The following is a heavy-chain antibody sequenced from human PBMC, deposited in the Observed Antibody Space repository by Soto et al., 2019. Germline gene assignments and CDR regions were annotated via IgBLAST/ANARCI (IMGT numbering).Heavy chain of an antibody. CDR3: ERGSEAAAPENWLDP. J-gene: IGHJ5*02. CDR1: GFTFSSYW. Sequence: GGSLRLSCAASGFTFSSYWMHWVRQAPGKGLVWVSRINSDGSSTSYADSVKGRFTISRDNAKNTLYLQMNSLRAEDTAVYYCERGSEAAAPENWLDPWGQGPLVTVSS. D-gene: IGHD6-13*01. V-gene: IGHV3-74*01. CDR2: INSDGSST.